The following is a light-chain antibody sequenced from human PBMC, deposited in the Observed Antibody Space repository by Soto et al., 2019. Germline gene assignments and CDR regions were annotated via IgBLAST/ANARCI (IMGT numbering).Light chain of an antibody. CDR2: DAS. J-gene: IGKJ1*01. CDR3: QQYNSYSWT. V-gene: IGKV1-5*01. CDR1: QSISSW. Sequence: DIKMTQSPATLSLSAGERVTITFRASQSISSWLAWYQQKPGKAPKLLIYDASSLESGVPSRFSGSGSGTEFTLTISSLQPDDFATYYCQQYNSYSWTFGQGTKVDI.